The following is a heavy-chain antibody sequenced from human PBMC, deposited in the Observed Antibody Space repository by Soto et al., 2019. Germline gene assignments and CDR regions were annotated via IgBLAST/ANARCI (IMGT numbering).Heavy chain of an antibody. CDR2: ISGYNGNT. V-gene: IGHV1-18*01. CDR3: ARSAHVISALYFQH. D-gene: IGHD3-3*02. J-gene: IGHJ1*01. CDR1: GYTFTSYG. Sequence: QVQLVQSGAGVKKPGASVKVSCKASGYTFTSYGISWVRQAPGQGLEWMGWISGYNGNTNYAQKLQCRVTMITDTPTSTAYMELRSLRSDDTAVYYCARSAHVISALYFQHWGQGTLDTVSS.